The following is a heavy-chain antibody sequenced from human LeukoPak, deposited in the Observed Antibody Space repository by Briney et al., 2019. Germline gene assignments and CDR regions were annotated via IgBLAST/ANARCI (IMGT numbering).Heavy chain of an antibody. D-gene: IGHD6-19*01. CDR3: ARRSIAVAGPFDY. J-gene: IGHJ4*02. Sequence: GGTLRLSCAASGFTFSSYGMSWVRQAPGKGLEWVSAISGSGGSTYYADSVKGRFTISRDNSKNTLYLQMNSLRAEDTAVYYCARRSIAVAGPFDYWGQGTLVPSPQ. CDR2: ISGSGGST. CDR1: GFTFSSYG. V-gene: IGHV3-23*01.